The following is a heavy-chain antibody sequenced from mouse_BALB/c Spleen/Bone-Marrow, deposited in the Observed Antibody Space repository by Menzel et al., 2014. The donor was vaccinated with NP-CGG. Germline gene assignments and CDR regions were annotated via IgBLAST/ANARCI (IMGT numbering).Heavy chain of an antibody. CDR2: INPDSSTI. CDR3: ARLGYYGVMDY. J-gene: IGHJ4*01. CDR1: GFDFSGYW. D-gene: IGHD1-1*01. V-gene: IGHV4-1*02. Sequence: DVKLQESGGGLVQPGRSLKLSCAASGFDFSGYWMSWVRQAPGKGLEWIGEINPDSSTINYTPSLKDKFIISRDNAKNTLYLQMSKVRSEDTALYYCARLGYYGVMDYWGQGTSVTVSS.